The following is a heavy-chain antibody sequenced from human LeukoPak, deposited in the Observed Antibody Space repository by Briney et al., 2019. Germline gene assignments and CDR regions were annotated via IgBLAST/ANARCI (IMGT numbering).Heavy chain of an antibody. D-gene: IGHD3-3*01. CDR3: ASYYAQLTQNYYDVGMDV. CDR1: GYTFTGYY. V-gene: IGHV1-2*02. Sequence: ASLKVSCWASGYTFTGYYMHWVRQAPGQGLEGMGWINPNSGGTNYAQKFQGRVTMTRDTSISTAYNELSRLRSDETAVYHCASYYAQLTQNYYDVGMDVWGQGTTVTVSS. CDR2: INPNSGGT. J-gene: IGHJ6*02.